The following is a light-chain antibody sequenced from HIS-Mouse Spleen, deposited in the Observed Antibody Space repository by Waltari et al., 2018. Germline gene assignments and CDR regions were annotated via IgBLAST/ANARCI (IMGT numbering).Light chain of an antibody. Sequence: QSALTQPASVSGSPGQSITISCTGTSSDVGGYNYVSWYQQHPGKAPKLMIYDCSNRPPGGSNRVAGSKSGNTASLTISGLQAEDEADYYCSSYTSSSTRVFGGGTKLTVL. CDR2: DCS. J-gene: IGLJ3*02. V-gene: IGLV2-14*03. CDR3: SSYTSSSTRV. CDR1: SSDVGGYNY.